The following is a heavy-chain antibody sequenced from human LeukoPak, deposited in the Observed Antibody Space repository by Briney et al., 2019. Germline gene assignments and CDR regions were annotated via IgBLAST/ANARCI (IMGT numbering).Heavy chain of an antibody. J-gene: IGHJ4*02. CDR2: ISGSGRDT. Sequence: GGSLRLSCAVSGFTFSSYAMSWVRQAPGKGLEWVSAISGSGRDTYNADSVKGRFTISRDNSQSTLFLQMNSLRAEDTAMYHCVKTRGGSIAWSQGYYFDSWGQGTLVTVSS. CDR3: VKTRGGSIAWSQGYYFDS. V-gene: IGHV3-23*01. CDR1: GFTFSSYA. D-gene: IGHD2-15*01.